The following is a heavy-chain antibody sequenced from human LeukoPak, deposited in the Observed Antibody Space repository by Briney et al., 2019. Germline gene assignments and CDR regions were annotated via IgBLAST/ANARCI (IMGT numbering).Heavy chain of an antibody. V-gene: IGHV3-23*01. J-gene: IGHJ4*02. CDR3: AKGPGVVFDY. CDR2: ISGSGGNT. CDR1: GFTFSSYA. Sequence: PGGSLRLSCAASGFTFSSYAMSWVRQAPGKGLEWVSGISGSGGNTYQADSVKGRFTISRDNSKNTLYLQMNSLRAEDTAVYYCAKGPGVVFDYWGQGTLVTVSS. D-gene: IGHD2-15*01.